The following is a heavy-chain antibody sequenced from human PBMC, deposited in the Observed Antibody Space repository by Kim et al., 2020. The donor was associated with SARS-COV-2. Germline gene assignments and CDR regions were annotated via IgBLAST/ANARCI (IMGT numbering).Heavy chain of an antibody. CDR3: ARDKAVVVPAAINYYYYGMDV. CDR2: ISSSSSYI. CDR1: GFTFSSYS. Sequence: GGSLRLSCAASGFTFSSYSMNWVRQAPGKGLEWVSSISSSSSYIYYADSVQGRFTISRDNAKNSLYLQMNSLRAEDTAVYYCARDKAVVVPAAINYYYYGMDVWCQGTTVTVSS. J-gene: IGHJ6*02. V-gene: IGHV3-21*01. D-gene: IGHD2-2*01.